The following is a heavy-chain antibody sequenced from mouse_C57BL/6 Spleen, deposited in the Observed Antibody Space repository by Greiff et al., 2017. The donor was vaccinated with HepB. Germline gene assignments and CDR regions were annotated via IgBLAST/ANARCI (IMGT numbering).Heavy chain of an antibody. D-gene: IGHD3-2*02. CDR2: IDPSDSET. V-gene: IGHV1-52*01. CDR3: ARCSGYFYYFDY. CDR1: GYTFTSYW. Sequence: QVQLQQPGAELVRPGSSVKLSCKASGYTFTSYWMHWVKQRPIQGLEWIGNIDPSDSETHYNQKFKDKATLTVDKSSSTAYMQLSSLTSEDSAVYYCARCSGYFYYFDYWGQGTTLTVSS. J-gene: IGHJ2*01.